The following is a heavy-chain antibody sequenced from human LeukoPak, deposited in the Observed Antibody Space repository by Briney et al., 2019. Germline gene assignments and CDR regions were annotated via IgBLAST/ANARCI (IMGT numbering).Heavy chain of an antibody. V-gene: IGHV3-15*07. D-gene: IGHD3-16*01. CDR2: IKSKTDGGTT. CDR1: GFTFSNAW. Sequence: PGGSLRLSCAASGFTFSNAWMNWVRQAPGKGLEWVGRIKSKTDGGTTDYAAPVKGRFTISRDDSKNTLYLQMNSLKTEDTAVYSCPTGDYVWGGGPYYFTYWGKGTLVTVSS. CDR3: PTGDYVWGGGPYYFTY. J-gene: IGHJ4*02.